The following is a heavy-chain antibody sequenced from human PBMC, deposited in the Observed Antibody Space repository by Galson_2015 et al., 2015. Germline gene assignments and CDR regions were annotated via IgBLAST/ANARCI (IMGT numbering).Heavy chain of an antibody. V-gene: IGHV3-15*01. CDR2: IKSKTDGGTT. J-gene: IGHJ6*03. CDR3: TTVTPKATVTTGPDYYYYYYMDV. D-gene: IGHD4-17*01. CDR1: GFTFSNAW. Sequence: SLRLSCAASGFTFSNAWMSWVRQAPGKGLEWVGRIKSKTDGGTTDYAAPVKGRFTISRDDSKNTLYLQMNSLKTEDTAVYYCTTVTPKATVTTGPDYYYYYYMDVWGKGTTVTVSS.